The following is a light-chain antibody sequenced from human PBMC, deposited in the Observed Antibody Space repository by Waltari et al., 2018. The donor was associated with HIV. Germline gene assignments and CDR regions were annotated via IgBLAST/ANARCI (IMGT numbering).Light chain of an antibody. CDR1: QSVNSNY. J-gene: IGKJ1*01. V-gene: IGKV3-20*01. CDR2: GAS. CDR3: QQYGRT. Sequence: EGVLTKSPATLSLSPGERATLSCRASQSVNSNYLAWYQQIPGQAPILLIYGASTRATGIPDMFRGSGSETDFTLTINRLEPEDSAVYYCQQYGRTFGQGTKVEL.